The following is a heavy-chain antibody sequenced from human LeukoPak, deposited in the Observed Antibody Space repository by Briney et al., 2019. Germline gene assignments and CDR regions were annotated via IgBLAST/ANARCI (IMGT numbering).Heavy chain of an antibody. V-gene: IGHV4-39*01. CDR3: ARNCSRKTCSGTFDL. CDR1: GGSVSGGSISSTTHH. Sequence: SETLSLTCTVSGGSVSGGSISSTTHHWGWIRQPPGKGLEWIGSVYYSGSTHYHPSQKSRVTITVDTSKNQFFLRLSSGTVADTAVYYCARNCSRKTCSGTFDLWGRGTTVTVSS. J-gene: IGHJ3*01. D-gene: IGHD2-2*01. CDR2: VYYSGST.